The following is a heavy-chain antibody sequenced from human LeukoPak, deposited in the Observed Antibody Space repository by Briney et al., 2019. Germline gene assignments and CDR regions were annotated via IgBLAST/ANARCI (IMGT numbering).Heavy chain of an antibody. CDR1: GFTFSSYA. D-gene: IGHD3-3*01. CDR3: GKGSYNDFSSAYCLAY. Sequence: GGSLRLSCAASGFTFSSYAMSWVRQAPGKGLEWVSTISGSGGSTYYADSVKGRFTISRDNSKNTVYVQMKSLRAEDTALYYCGKGSYNDFSSAYCLAYWGQGTLVTVSS. J-gene: IGHJ4*02. V-gene: IGHV3-23*01. CDR2: ISGSGGST.